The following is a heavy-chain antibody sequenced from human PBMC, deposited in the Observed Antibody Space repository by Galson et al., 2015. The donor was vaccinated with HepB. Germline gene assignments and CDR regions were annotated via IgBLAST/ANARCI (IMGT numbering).Heavy chain of an antibody. CDR1: GFTFSSYA. CDR2: ISGSGGST. J-gene: IGHJ4*02. Sequence: SLRLSCAASGFTFSSYAMSWVRQAPGKGLEWVSAISGSGGSTYYADSVKGRFTISRDNSKNTLYLQMNSLRAEDTAVYYCAKVGAYVWGSYRTCFDYWGQGTLVTVSS. CDR3: AKVGAYVWGSYRTCFDY. D-gene: IGHD3-16*02. V-gene: IGHV3-23*01.